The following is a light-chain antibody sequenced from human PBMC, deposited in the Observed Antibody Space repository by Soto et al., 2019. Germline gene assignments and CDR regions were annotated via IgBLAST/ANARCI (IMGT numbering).Light chain of an antibody. Sequence: EIVLTQSPATLALSPGERATLSCRASQSVSSYFAWYQQKPGQAPRLLIYDASRRTTGIPARFSGSGSGTDFTLTISSLEPEYFAVYYCQQRSYWPLTFGQGTKVEIK. CDR1: QSVSSY. V-gene: IGKV3-11*01. CDR3: QQRSYWPLT. CDR2: DAS. J-gene: IGKJ1*01.